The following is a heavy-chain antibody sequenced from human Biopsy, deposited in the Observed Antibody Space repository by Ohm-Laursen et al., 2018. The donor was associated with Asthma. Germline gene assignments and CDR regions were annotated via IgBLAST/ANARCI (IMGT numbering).Heavy chain of an antibody. CDR1: GFSFSEFV. J-gene: IGHJ4*02. V-gene: IGHV3-30-3*01. CDR2: ISYDGSSI. D-gene: IGHD6-19*01. Sequence: SLRLSCAASGFSFSEFVMHWVRQAPGKGLEWVAVISYDGSSIYYADSVKGRITISRDNSKNTLSLQMNSLTAEDTAVYYCAREGVAGTHIEDWGQGTLVTVSS. CDR3: AREGVAGTHIED.